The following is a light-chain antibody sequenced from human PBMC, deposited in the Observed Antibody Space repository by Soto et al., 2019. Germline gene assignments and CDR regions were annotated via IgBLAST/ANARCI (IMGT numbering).Light chain of an antibody. CDR2: ESS. J-gene: IGLJ2*01. CDR1: SRDVGSYDL. V-gene: IGLV2-23*01. CDR3: CSYAGSSTPVV. Sequence: QSALTQPASVSGSPGQSITVSCTGTSRDVGSYDLVSWYQHHPGKAPKLIIYESSKRPSGVSNRFSASKSGNTASLTISGLQAEDEADYYCCSYAGSSTPVVFGGGTKVTVL.